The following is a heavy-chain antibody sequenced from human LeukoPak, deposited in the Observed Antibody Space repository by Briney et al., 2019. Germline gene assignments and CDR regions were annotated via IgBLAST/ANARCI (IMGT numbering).Heavy chain of an antibody. Sequence: GGSLRLSCAASGFTFSNAWMSWVRQAPGKGLEWVGRIKSKTDGGTTDYAAPVKGRFTISRDDSKNTLYLQMNSLKTEDTAVYYCTTDDEYSSSGGGDAFDIWGQGTMVTVSS. V-gene: IGHV3-15*01. J-gene: IGHJ3*02. CDR1: GFTFSNAW. CDR2: IKSKTDGGTT. D-gene: IGHD6-6*01. CDR3: TTDDEYSSSGGGDAFDI.